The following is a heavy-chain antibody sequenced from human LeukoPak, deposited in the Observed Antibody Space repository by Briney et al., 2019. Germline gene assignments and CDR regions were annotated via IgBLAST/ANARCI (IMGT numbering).Heavy chain of an antibody. CDR1: GFTFSTYA. D-gene: IGHD5-24*01. V-gene: IGHV3-23*01. Sequence: PGGSLRLSCAASGFTFSTYAMTWVRQALGKGLEWVSSITSSGATTYYADSVKGRFTISRDISKNTLYLQMNSLTAEDSAVYYCAKEFIAGDGHVDCDSWGQGTLVTVSS. J-gene: IGHJ4*02. CDR3: AKEFIAGDGHVDCDS. CDR2: ITSSGATT.